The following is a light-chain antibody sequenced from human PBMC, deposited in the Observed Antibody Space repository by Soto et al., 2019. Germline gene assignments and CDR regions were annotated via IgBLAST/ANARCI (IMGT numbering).Light chain of an antibody. CDR2: DAS. Sequence: DIQMTQSPSSLSASVRDRVTITCQASQDIGNSLNWYQHKPGKAPKVLIYDASNLETGVPSRFSGSGSGTHFTLTSSSLQPEDVATYYCQQYDNLPRFTFGPGTTVDI. CDR1: QDIGNS. CDR3: QQYDNLPRFT. V-gene: IGKV1-33*01. J-gene: IGKJ3*01.